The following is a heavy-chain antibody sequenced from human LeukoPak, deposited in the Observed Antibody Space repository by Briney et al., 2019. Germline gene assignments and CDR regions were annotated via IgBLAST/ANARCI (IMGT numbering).Heavy chain of an antibody. CDR1: GGSLTSYY. CDR2: IYSSGSN. J-gene: IGHJ4*02. CDR3: ARGLRTLDY. Sequence: PSETLSLTCTVSGGSLTSYYWSWIRQPAGKGLEWIGRIYSSGSNNHNPSLKSRVTMSIGTSKHQLSLTLSSVPAADTAVYYCARGLRTLDYWGQGTLVTVSS. D-gene: IGHD4-17*01. V-gene: IGHV4-4*07.